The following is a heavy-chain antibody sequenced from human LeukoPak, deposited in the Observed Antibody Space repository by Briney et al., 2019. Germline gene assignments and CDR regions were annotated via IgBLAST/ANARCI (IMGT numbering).Heavy chain of an antibody. D-gene: IGHD1-1*01. Sequence: GGSLRLSCVASGFSFNNYAMNWVRQAPGKGLEWVAIIDKNGNEIKYVDSVKGRFTLSRDNAKNSVYLQMNSLRTEDTALYCCVTDGDKWNDFEYWGQGTLVTVSS. CDR1: GFSFNNYA. V-gene: IGHV3-7*01. CDR3: VTDGDKWNDFEY. CDR2: IDKNGNEI. J-gene: IGHJ4*02.